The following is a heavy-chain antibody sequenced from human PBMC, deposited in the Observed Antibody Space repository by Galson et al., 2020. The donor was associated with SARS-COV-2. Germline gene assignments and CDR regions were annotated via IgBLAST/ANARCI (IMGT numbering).Heavy chain of an antibody. J-gene: IGHJ4*02. D-gene: IGHD5-12*01. Sequence: AGSLRLSCAASGFTFSNYAMSWVRQAPGKGLEWVSVIRGSGGRTYYADSVKGRFTISRDNSKNTLYLQMNSLRAEDTAIYYCARDSGYDAIGHWSDYWGQGTLVTVSS. CDR1: GFTFSNYA. V-gene: IGHV3-23*01. CDR3: ARDSGYDAIGHWSDY. CDR2: IRGSGGRT.